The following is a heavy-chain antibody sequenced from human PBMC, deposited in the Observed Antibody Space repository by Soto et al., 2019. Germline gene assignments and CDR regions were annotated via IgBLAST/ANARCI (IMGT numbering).Heavy chain of an antibody. V-gene: IGHV1-69*13. J-gene: IGHJ4*02. CDR1: GGTFSSYA. CDR2: IIPIFGTA. Sequence: SVKVSCKASGGTFSSYAISWVRQAPGQGLEWMGGIIPIFGTANYAQKFQGRVTITADESTSTAYMELRSLRSDDTAVYYCARSGVWEPRDYWGQGTLVTVSS. D-gene: IGHD1-26*01. CDR3: ARSGVWEPRDY.